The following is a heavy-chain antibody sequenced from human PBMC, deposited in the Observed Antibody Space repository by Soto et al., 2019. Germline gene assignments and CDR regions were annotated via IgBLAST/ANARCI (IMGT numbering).Heavy chain of an antibody. CDR2: IDTSGTKI. J-gene: IGHJ4*02. D-gene: IGHD3-3*01. V-gene: IGHV3-11*01. CDR3: ASHYDMWSGYLTPVDY. CDR1: GYTFSDYY. Sequence: QVQLGESGGDLVKPGGSLRLSCAASGYTFSDYYMSWIRQAPVKGLEWISYIDTSGTKIYYADSVKGRFTITRDNAKNSLYMEMNSLRDEDTAVYYCASHYDMWSGYLTPVDYWGQGTLVTVSS.